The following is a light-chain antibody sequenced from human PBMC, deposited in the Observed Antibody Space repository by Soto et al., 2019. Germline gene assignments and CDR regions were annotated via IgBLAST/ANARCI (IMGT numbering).Light chain of an antibody. CDR1: SSDVGGYNY. V-gene: IGLV2-11*01. CDR2: DVS. CDR3: CSYVGRNTYV. Sequence: QSALTQPRSASGSPGQSITISCTGTSSDVGGYNYVSWYQQHPAKAPKLIIFDVSKRPSGVPNRFSGSKSGNTASLTISGLRAEDEAHYYCCSYVGRNTYVFGTGTKVTVL. J-gene: IGLJ1*01.